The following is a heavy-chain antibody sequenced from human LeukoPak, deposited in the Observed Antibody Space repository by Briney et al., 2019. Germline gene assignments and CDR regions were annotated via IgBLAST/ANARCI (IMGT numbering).Heavy chain of an antibody. D-gene: IGHD5-24*01. J-gene: IGHJ4*02. CDR2: IRYDGSNI. CDR3: ARVGSRWEYYFDY. V-gene: IGHV3-30*02. Sequence: GGSLRLSCAASGFTFTSYGMHWVRQAPGKGLEWVAFIRYDGSNIYYTDSVKGRFTISRDNSKNTLYLQMNSLRAEDTAVYYCARVGSRWEYYFDYWGQGTLVTVSS. CDR1: GFTFTSYG.